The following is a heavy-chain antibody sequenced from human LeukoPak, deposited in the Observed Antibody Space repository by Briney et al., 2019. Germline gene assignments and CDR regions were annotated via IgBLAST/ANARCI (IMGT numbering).Heavy chain of an antibody. CDR3: ARDGVGVSGEVENWFDP. D-gene: IGHD6-6*01. CDR1: GFTFSSYS. V-gene: IGHV3-21*01. J-gene: IGHJ5*02. CDR2: ISSSSSYI. Sequence: GGSLRLSCAASGFTFSSYSMNWVRQAPGKGLEWVSSISSSSSYIYYADSVKGRFTISRDNAKNSLYLQMNSLRAEDAAVYYCARDGVGVSGEVENWFDPWGQGTLVTVSS.